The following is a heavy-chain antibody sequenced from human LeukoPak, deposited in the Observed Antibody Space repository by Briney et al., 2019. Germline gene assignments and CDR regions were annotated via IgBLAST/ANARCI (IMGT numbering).Heavy chain of an antibody. V-gene: IGHV4-39*01. CDR1: DGSTTSDSYS. Sequence: PSETLSLTCTVSDGSTTSDSYSWGWIRQPPGKGLQWIVTLTYAGTNYYNPSLKSRVTMPVDTSKNQFSLKLSSVTATDTAVYYCARLRGGVQLWGDWGQGTLVTVSS. J-gene: IGHJ4*02. CDR2: LTYAGTN. CDR3: ARLRGGVQLWGD. D-gene: IGHD5-18*01.